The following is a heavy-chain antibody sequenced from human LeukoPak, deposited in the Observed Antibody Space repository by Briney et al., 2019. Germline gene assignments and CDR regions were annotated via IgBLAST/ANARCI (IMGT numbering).Heavy chain of an antibody. J-gene: IGHJ6*02. V-gene: IGHV4-4*07. CDR1: GGSLSSYY. CDR3: ARQFNNYDSSGYYGGWRGMDV. CDR2: IYTSGST. D-gene: IGHD3-22*01. Sequence: PSETLSLTCTVSGGSLSSYYWSWIRQPAGKGLEWIGRIYTSGSTNYNPSLTSRVTMSVDTSKNQFSLKLSSVTAADTAVYYCARQFNNYDSSGYYGGWRGMDVWGQGTTVTVSS.